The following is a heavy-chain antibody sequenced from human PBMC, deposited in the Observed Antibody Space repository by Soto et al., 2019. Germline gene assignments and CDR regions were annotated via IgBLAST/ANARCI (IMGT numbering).Heavy chain of an antibody. CDR3: ARLQYTXVTALDI. J-gene: IGHJ3*02. CDR2: IYHTVNT. Sequence: TGSVFGVSIGXXXXXWIRQAPGKGPELVGYIYHTVNTNYNPALKSRVTISMDTSAXQLSLQLSSVTAADTAVYYCARLQYTXVTALDIWGQGTMVTVSS. D-gene: IGHD2-2*02. V-gene: IGHV4-59*01. CDR1: GVSIGXXX.